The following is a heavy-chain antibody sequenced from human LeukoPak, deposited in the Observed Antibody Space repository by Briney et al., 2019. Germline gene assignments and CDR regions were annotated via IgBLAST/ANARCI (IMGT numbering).Heavy chain of an antibody. D-gene: IGHD6-13*01. J-gene: IGHJ3*02. Sequence: SETLSLTCTVSGGSISSDYWSWIRQPDGKGLEWIGRIYTSGSTNYNPSLKSRVSMSVDTSTNQFSLKLSSVTAADTAEYYCARDLYSSRTNDAFVIWGQGTMVTVSS. CDR2: IYTSGST. CDR1: GGSISSDY. CDR3: ARDLYSSRTNDAFVI. V-gene: IGHV4-4*07.